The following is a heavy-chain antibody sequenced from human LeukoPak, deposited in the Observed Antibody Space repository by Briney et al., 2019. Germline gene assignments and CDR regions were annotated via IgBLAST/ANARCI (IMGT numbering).Heavy chain of an antibody. CDR1: GGSISSGSYY. V-gene: IGHV4-61*02. CDR2: IYTSGST. J-gene: IGHJ5*02. CDR3: ARGLVGATTEWFDP. Sequence: SETLSLTCTVSGGSISSGSYYRSWIRQPAGKGLEWIGRIYTSGSTNYNPSLKSRVTISVDTSKNQFSLKLSSVTAADTAVYYCARGLVGATTEWFDPWGQGTLVTVSS. D-gene: IGHD1-26*01.